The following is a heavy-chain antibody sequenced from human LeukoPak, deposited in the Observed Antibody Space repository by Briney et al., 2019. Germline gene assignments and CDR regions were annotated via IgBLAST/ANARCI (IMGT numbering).Heavy chain of an antibody. J-gene: IGHJ4*02. V-gene: IGHV4-34*01. CDR2: INHSGST. Sequence: SETLSLTCAVYGGSFSGYYWSWVRQPPGKGLEWIGEINHSGSTNYNPSLKSRVTISVDTSKNQFSLKLSSVTAADTAVYYCARLPIPYSSGWYGVLDYWGQGTLVTVSS. D-gene: IGHD6-19*01. CDR3: ARLPIPYSSGWYGVLDY. CDR1: GGSFSGYY.